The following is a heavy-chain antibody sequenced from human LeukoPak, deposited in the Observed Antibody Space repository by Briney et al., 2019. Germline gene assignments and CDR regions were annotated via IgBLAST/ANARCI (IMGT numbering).Heavy chain of an antibody. CDR3: ARARGSIPSSSFDY. Sequence: GGSLRLSCAASGFTFSDYYMTWIRQAPGKGLEWVSYISSGSSYTDYADSVRGRFTISRDNAKNSLDLQMNILRAEDTALYYCARARGSIPSSSFDYWGQGALVTVSS. CDR2: ISSGSSYT. J-gene: IGHJ4*02. V-gene: IGHV3-11*06. D-gene: IGHD6-6*01. CDR1: GFTFSDYY.